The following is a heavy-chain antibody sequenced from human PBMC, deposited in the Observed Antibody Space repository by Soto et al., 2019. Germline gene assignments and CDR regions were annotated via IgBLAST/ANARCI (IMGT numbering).Heavy chain of an antibody. Sequence: ASVKVSCKVSGYTLTELSMHWVRQAPGKGFEWMGGFDPEDGETIYAQKFQGRVTMTEDTSTDTAYMELSSLRSEDTAVYYCATGYDFWSGSPQYYFDYWGQGTLVTVSS. V-gene: IGHV1-24*01. CDR1: GYTLTELS. D-gene: IGHD3-3*01. J-gene: IGHJ4*02. CDR2: FDPEDGET. CDR3: ATGYDFWSGSPQYYFDY.